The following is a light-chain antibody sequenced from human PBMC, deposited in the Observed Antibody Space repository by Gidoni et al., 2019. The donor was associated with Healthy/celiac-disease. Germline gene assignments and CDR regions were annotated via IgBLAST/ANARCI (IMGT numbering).Light chain of an antibody. CDR3: IQALQTPPLT. Sequence: DIVMTQSPLSLPVTPGEPASIPCRSSQSLLHSNGYNYLDWYLQEPGQAPQLLIYLGSNRASGVPDRFSGSGSGTDFTLKISRVEAEDVGVYYCIQALQTPPLTFGGGTKVEIK. V-gene: IGKV2-28*01. CDR2: LGS. CDR1: QSLLHSNGYNY. J-gene: IGKJ4*01.